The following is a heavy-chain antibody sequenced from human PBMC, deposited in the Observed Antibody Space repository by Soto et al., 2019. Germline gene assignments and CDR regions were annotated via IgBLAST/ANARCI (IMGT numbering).Heavy chain of an antibody. D-gene: IGHD2-2*01. CDR2: ISGSGGST. V-gene: IGHV3-23*01. J-gene: IGHJ6*02. Sequence: EVQLLESGGGLVQPGGSLRLSCAASGFTFSSYAMSWVRQAPGKGLEWVSAISGSGGSTYYADSVKGRFTISRDNSKNTLYLQMNSRRAEDTAVYYCAKGGVVPAANPRTRYYYYGMDVWGQGTTVTVSS. CDR1: GFTFSSYA. CDR3: AKGGVVPAANPRTRYYYYGMDV.